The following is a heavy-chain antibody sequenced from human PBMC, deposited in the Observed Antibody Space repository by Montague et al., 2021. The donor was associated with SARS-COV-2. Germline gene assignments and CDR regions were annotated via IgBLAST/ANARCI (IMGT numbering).Heavy chain of an antibody. CDR2: IHYSGIT. J-gene: IGHJ4*02. CDR3: ARHLAISGPATVSDY. Sequence: SETLSLTCTVSGDSISSGYFYWGWIRQPPGKGLEWVGTIHYSGITXYNPSLQSRVTISVDTSRNQFSLKLSSVTAADTAIYYCARHLAISGPATVSDYWGQGTLVTVSS. V-gene: IGHV4-39*01. CDR1: GDSISSGYFY. D-gene: IGHD1-26*01.